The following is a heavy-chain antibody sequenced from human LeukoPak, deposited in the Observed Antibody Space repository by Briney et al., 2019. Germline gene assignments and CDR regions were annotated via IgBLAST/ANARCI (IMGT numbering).Heavy chain of an antibody. CDR2: IKQDGSEK. J-gene: IGHJ4*02. CDR1: GFTFSSYW. D-gene: IGHD6-19*01. Sequence: TGGSLRLSCAASGFTFSSYWMSWVRQAPGKGLEWVANIKQDGSEKYYVDSVKGRFTISRDNAKNSLYLQMNSLRAEDTAVYYCARDLTMDRCGWYGGLDYWGQGTLVTVSS. V-gene: IGHV3-7*01. CDR3: ARDLTMDRCGWYGGLDY.